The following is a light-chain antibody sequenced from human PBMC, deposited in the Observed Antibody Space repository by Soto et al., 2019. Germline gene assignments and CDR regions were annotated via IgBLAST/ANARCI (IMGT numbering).Light chain of an antibody. CDR2: GSS. CDR1: QSVTNN. J-gene: IGKJ1*01. V-gene: IGKV3-15*01. CDR3: QQYYNLPLT. Sequence: ELVMTQSPATLSVSPGERVTLSCRASQSVTNNLAWYQLKPGLAPGLLFSGSSPKATGIPARFRCRGSGTEFTLTISSLQSEDFSVFYWQQYYNLPLTVGQGTKVDI.